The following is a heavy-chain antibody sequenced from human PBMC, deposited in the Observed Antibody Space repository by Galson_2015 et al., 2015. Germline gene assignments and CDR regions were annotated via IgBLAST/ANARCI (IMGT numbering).Heavy chain of an antibody. CDR3: TTGGFSSGWYLYYFDY. CDR1: GFTFSNAW. J-gene: IGHJ4*02. D-gene: IGHD6-19*01. V-gene: IGHV3-15*01. CDR2: IKSKTDGGTT. Sequence: SLRLSCAASGFTFSNAWMSWVRQAPGKGLEWVGRIKSKTDGGTTDYAAPVKGRFTISRDDSKNTLYLQMNSLKTEDTAVYYCTTGGFSSGWYLYYFDYWGQGTLVTVSS.